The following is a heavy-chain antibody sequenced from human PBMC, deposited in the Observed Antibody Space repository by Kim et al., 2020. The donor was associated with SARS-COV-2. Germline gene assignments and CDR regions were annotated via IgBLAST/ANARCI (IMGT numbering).Heavy chain of an antibody. CDR3: ARDLGIVLRPDYYYYGMDV. V-gene: IGHV3-11*05. J-gene: IGHJ6*02. D-gene: IGHD2-8*01. CDR2: ISSSSSYT. CDR1: GFTFSDYY. Sequence: GGSLRLSCAASGFTFSDYYMSWIRQAPGKGLEWVSYISSSSSYTNYADSVKGRFTISRDNAKNSLYLQMNSLRAEDTAVYYCARDLGIVLRPDYYYYGMDVWGQGTTVTVSS.